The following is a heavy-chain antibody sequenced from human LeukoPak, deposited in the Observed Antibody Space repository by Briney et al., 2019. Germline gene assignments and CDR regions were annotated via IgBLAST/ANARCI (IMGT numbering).Heavy chain of an antibody. CDR1: GGSISSYY. CDR2: IYTSGST. Sequence: PSETLSLTCTVSGGSISSYYWSWIRQPAGKGLEWIGRIYTSGSTNYNPSLKSRVTTSVDTSKNQFSLKLSSVTAADTAVYYCARDLDSGSYSPYYYYGMDVWGQGTTVTVSS. D-gene: IGHD1-26*01. CDR3: ARDLDSGSYSPYYYYGMDV. J-gene: IGHJ6*02. V-gene: IGHV4-4*07.